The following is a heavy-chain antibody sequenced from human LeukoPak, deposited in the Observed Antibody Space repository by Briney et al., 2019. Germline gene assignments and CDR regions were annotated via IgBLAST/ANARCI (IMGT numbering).Heavy chain of an antibody. CDR3: ARRSNWGHYYYYYMDV. J-gene: IGHJ6*03. Sequence: PSETLSLTCAVYGGSFSGYYWSWIRQPPGKGLERIGEINHSGSTNYNPSLKSRVTISVDTSKNQFSLKLSSVTAADTAVYYCARRSNWGHYYYYYMDVWGKGTTVTVSS. V-gene: IGHV4-34*01. CDR2: INHSGST. D-gene: IGHD7-27*01. CDR1: GGSFSGYY.